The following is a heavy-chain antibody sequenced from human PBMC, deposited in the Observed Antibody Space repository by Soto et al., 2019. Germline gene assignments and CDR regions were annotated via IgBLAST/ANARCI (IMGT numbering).Heavy chain of an antibody. J-gene: IGHJ4*02. V-gene: IGHV3-53*01. CDR1: GFTVSSNY. Sequence: PVGSLRLSCAASGFTVSSNYMSWVRQAPGKGLEWVSVIYSGGSTSYADSVKGRFTISRDNSNNTLYLQMNSLRAEDTAVYYCARDIVGGTTYWGQGTLVTVSS. D-gene: IGHD1-26*01. CDR2: IYSGGST. CDR3: ARDIVGGTTY.